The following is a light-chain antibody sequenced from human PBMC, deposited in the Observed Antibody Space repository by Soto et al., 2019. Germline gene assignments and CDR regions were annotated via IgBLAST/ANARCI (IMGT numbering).Light chain of an antibody. Sequence: QSALTQPASVSGSPGQSITISCTGTSSDVGSRNLVSWYQQHPGKAPKLIIYEVTKWPSGVSNRFSGSKSGNTASLTIFGLQAEYEADYYCCSYAGSYTRVFGGGTKLTVL. V-gene: IGLV2-23*02. CDR1: SSDVGSRNL. CDR2: EVT. CDR3: CSYAGSYTRV. J-gene: IGLJ3*02.